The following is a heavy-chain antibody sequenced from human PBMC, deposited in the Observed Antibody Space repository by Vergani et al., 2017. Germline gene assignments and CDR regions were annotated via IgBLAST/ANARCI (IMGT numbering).Heavy chain of an antibody. D-gene: IGHD2-15*01. V-gene: IGHV4-39*07. Sequence: QLQLQESGPGLVKPSETLSLTCTVSGGSISSSSYYWGWIRQPPGKGLEWIGSIYYSGSTYYNPSLKSRVTISVDTSKNQFSLKLSSVTAADTAVYYCARGYCSGGSCHGYFDYWGQGTLVTVSS. CDR1: GGSISSSSYY. CDR2: IYYSGST. J-gene: IGHJ4*02. CDR3: ARGYCSGGSCHGYFDY.